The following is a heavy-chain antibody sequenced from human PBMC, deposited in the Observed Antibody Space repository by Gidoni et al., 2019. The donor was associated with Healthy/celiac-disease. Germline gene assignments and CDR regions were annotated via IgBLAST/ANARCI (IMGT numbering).Heavy chain of an antibody. D-gene: IGHD4-17*01. CDR2: ISYDGSNK. CDR3: AIDYGDYVGIDY. Sequence: QVQLVESGGGVVKPGRSLRLSCAASGFTFSRYAMHWVRQAPGKGLEWVAVISYDGSNKYYADSVKGLFTISRDNSKNTLYLQMNSLRAEDTAVYYCAIDYGDYVGIDYWGQGTLVTVSS. V-gene: IGHV3-30-3*01. J-gene: IGHJ4*02. CDR1: GFTFSRYA.